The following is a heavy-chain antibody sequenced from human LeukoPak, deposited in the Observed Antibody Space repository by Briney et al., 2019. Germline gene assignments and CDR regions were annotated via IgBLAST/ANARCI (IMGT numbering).Heavy chain of an antibody. D-gene: IGHD4-17*01. V-gene: IGHV4-59*08. J-gene: IGHJ4*02. Sequence: PSETLSLTCTVSGGSIRGYYWSWFRQPPGKGLEWIGYIYFSGSPNYIPSLKSRVTLSVDTSKNQFSLKLSSVTAADTAVYYCARHANDGDYPLDYWGQGTLVTVSS. CDR3: ARHANDGDYPLDY. CDR2: IYFSGSP. CDR1: GGSIRGYY.